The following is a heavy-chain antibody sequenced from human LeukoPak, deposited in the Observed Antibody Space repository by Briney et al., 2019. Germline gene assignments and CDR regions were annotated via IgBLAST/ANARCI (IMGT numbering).Heavy chain of an antibody. Sequence: SETLSLTCAVYGGSFSGYYWSWIRQPPGKGLEWIGSIYYSGSTYYNPSLKSRVTISVDTSKNQFSLKLSSVTAADTAVYYCARGQDYYDSSGYLVYWGQGTLVTVSS. D-gene: IGHD3-22*01. J-gene: IGHJ4*02. CDR3: ARGQDYYDSSGYLVY. V-gene: IGHV4-34*01. CDR2: IYYSGST. CDR1: GGSFSGYY.